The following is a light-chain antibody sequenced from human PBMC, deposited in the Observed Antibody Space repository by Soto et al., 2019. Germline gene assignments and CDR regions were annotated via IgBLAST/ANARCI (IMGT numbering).Light chain of an antibody. Sequence: EIVLTQSPGTLSLSPGERATLSCRASQSVSSSYLAWYQQKPGQAPRLLIYGASSRATGIPDRFSGSGSETDFTLTISRLEPEVFAVYYCQQYGSSPPLTFGGGTKVEIK. J-gene: IGKJ4*01. CDR1: QSVSSSY. CDR3: QQYGSSPPLT. V-gene: IGKV3-20*01. CDR2: GAS.